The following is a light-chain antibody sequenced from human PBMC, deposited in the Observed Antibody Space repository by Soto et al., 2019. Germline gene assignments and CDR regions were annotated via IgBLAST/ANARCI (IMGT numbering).Light chain of an antibody. Sequence: EIVLTQSPATLSLSPGERATLSCRASQSVSSYLAWYQQKPGQAPRLLIYDASNRATGIPARFSGSGSGTDCTLTISSLEPEDFAVYYSQQRSNWPPYTFGQGTKLEIK. J-gene: IGKJ2*01. CDR2: DAS. CDR3: QQRSNWPPYT. V-gene: IGKV3-11*01. CDR1: QSVSSY.